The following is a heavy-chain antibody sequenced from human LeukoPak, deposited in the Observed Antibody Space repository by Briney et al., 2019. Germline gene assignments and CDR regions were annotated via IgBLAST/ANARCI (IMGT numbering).Heavy chain of an antibody. Sequence: ASVTVSCTPSGFTFTDHYMHWVRQAPGQGLEWMGWINGKRGDTNYAQNFQDRVTMTRDTSTSTVYMKLSRLTVDDTAVYYCARDHDWGVDYWGQGTLVTVSS. CDR1: GFTFTDHY. J-gene: IGHJ4*02. V-gene: IGHV1-2*02. CDR2: INGKRGDT. D-gene: IGHD7-27*01. CDR3: ARDHDWGVDY.